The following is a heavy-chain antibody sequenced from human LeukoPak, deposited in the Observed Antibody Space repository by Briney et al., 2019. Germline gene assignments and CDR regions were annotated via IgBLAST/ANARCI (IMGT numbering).Heavy chain of an antibody. CDR2: IIPIFGTA. V-gene: IGHV1-69*13. CDR1: GGTFSSYA. Sequence: GASVKVSCKASGGTFSSYAISWVRQAPGQGLEWMGGIIPIFGTANYARKFQGRVTITADESTSTAYMELSSLRSEDTAVYYCARDLEQLVHYYYYGMDVWGQGTTVTVSS. J-gene: IGHJ6*02. D-gene: IGHD6-6*01. CDR3: ARDLEQLVHYYYYGMDV.